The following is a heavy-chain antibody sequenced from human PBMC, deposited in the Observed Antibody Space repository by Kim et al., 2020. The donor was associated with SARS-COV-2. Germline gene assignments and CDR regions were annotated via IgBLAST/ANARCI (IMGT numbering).Heavy chain of an antibody. CDR1: GFSFNRHL. D-gene: IGHD6-19*01. Sequence: GGSLRLSCAASGFSFNRHLMNWVRQAPGRGLEWVAFISYNGSTQSYTDSVKGRFTVSRDNSKNALYLQMNSLRPEDTAIYYCTRNLVADTDMDPGGQGTLVTVSP. CDR2: ISYNGSTQ. V-gene: IGHV3-30*03. J-gene: IGHJ5*02. CDR3: TRNLVADTDMDP.